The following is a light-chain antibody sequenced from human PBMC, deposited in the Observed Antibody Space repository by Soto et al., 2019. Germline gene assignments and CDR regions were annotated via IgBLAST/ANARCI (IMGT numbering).Light chain of an antibody. CDR1: QSVLYSSNNKNY. CDR2: GAS. J-gene: IGKJ1*01. Sequence: DRVMTQSPDSLAVSVGERATINCKSSQSVLYSSNNKNYLAWYQQKPGQPPKLLIYGASTRESGVPDRFSGSGSGTDFTLTISSLQAEDVAVYYCQQYYSTPQTFGQGTKVDIK. CDR3: QQYYSTPQT. V-gene: IGKV4-1*01.